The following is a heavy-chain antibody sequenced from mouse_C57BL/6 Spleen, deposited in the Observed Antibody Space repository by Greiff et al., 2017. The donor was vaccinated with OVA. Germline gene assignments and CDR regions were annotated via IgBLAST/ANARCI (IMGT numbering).Heavy chain of an antibody. CDR1: GYAFTNYL. CDR3: ARGPVTTGYYFDY. J-gene: IGHJ2*01. CDR2: INPGSGGT. V-gene: IGHV1-54*01. D-gene: IGHD2-2*01. Sequence: VQLQQSGSELVRPGTSVKVSCKASGYAFTNYLIEWVKQRPGQGLEWIGVINPGSGGTNYNEKFKGKATLTADKSSSTAYMQLSSLTSEDSAVYFCARGPVTTGYYFDYWGQSTTLTVSS.